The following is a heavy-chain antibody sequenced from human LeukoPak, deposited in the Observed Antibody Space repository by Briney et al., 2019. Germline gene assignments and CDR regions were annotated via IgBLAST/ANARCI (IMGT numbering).Heavy chain of an antibody. CDR1: GFPFNSYS. CDR2: INSSSSYI. J-gene: IGHJ4*02. Sequence: GSLELSCSASGFPFNSYSMNWVRPAPGKGLEWVSSINSSSSYIYYADSVKGRFTISRDNAKNSLYLQMNSLRVEDTAVYYCAREGSSFGGYERLDYWGQGALVTVSS. V-gene: IGHV3-21*01. CDR3: AREGSSFGGYERLDY. D-gene: IGHD5-12*01.